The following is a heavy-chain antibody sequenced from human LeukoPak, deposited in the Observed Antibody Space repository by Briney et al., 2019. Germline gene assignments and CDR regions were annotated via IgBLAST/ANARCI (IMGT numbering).Heavy chain of an antibody. CDR1: GVSISSGDYY. J-gene: IGHJ5*02. CDR2: IYYSGST. CDR3: ARGFEIEITMVWGVGLDTNYNWFDP. Sequence: SQTLSLTCTVSGVSISSGDYYWSWLRQPPGKGLEWIGYIYYSGSTYYNPSLKSRVTISVDTSKNQFSLKLSSVTAADTAVYYCARGFEIEITMVWGVGLDTNYNWFDPWGQGTLVTVSS. D-gene: IGHD3-10*01. V-gene: IGHV4-30-4*01.